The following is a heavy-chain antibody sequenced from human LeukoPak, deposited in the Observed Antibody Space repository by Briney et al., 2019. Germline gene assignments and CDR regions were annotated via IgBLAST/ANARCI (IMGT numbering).Heavy chain of an antibody. CDR2: ISAYNGNT. CDR3: AGSGAYYDDSYFDY. V-gene: IGHV1-18*01. D-gene: IGHD3-22*01. J-gene: IGHJ4*02. Sequence: EASVKVSCKASGYTFTSYGISWVRQAPGQGLEWMGWISAYNGNTNYAQKLQGRVTMTTDTSTSTAYMELRSLRSDDTAVYYCAGSGAYYDDSYFDYWGQGTLVTVSS. CDR1: GYTFTSYG.